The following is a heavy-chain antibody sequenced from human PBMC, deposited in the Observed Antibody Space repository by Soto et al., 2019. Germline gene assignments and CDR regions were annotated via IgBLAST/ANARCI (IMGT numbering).Heavy chain of an antibody. CDR1: GFTFSSYG. Sequence: EVQLVESGGGLVKPGGSLRLSCTASGFTFSSYGMNWVRQAPGKGLEWVSFISSRSSGISHADSLKGRFTISRDNARNSLFLQMDSLRAEDTAVYYCARVLGIAVVKSTYMDVSGKGTTVTVSS. D-gene: IGHD2-2*03. V-gene: IGHV3-21*01. CDR3: ARVLGIAVVKSTYMDV. J-gene: IGHJ6*03. CDR2: ISSRSSGI.